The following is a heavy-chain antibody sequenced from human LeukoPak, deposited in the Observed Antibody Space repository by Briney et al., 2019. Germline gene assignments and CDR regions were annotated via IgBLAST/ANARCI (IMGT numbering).Heavy chain of an antibody. J-gene: IGHJ4*02. V-gene: IGHV3-74*03. CDR1: GFTFSSYW. D-gene: IGHD4-11*01. CDR2: IKSDVSST. Sequence: GGSLRLSCAASGFTFSSYWMHWVRQAPGKGLVWVSGIKSDVSSTTYADSVKGRFTISRDNAKNTLYLQMNSLSVEDTAVYYCARYGLPSFDYWGQGTLVTVSS. CDR3: ARYGLPSFDY.